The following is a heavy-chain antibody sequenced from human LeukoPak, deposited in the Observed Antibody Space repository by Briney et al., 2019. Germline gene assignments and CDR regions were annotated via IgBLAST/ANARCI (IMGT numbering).Heavy chain of an antibody. CDR2: IYYSGST. Sequence: PSETLSLTCTVSGYSISSGYYWGWIRQPPGKGLEWIGYIYYSGSTNYNPSLKSRVTISVDTSKNQFSLKLSSVTAADTAVYYCARGNYYGSGSYAYFDYWGQGTLVTVSS. CDR3: ARGNYYGSGSYAYFDY. V-gene: IGHV4-61*01. D-gene: IGHD3-10*01. CDR1: GYSISSGYY. J-gene: IGHJ4*02.